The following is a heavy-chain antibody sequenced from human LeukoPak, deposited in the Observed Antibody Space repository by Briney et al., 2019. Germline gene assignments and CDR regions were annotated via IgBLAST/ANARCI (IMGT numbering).Heavy chain of an antibody. Sequence: GASVNVSCTASGYTFTSYDINWVRQATGQGLEWMGWMNPNSGNTGYAQKFQGRVTMTRNTSISTAYMELSSLRSEDTAVYYCARVISSTRIYYYYYGMDVWGQGTTVTVSS. CDR2: MNPNSGNT. CDR3: ARVISSTRIYYYYYGMDV. CDR1: GYTFTSYD. J-gene: IGHJ6*02. D-gene: IGHD2-2*01. V-gene: IGHV1-8*01.